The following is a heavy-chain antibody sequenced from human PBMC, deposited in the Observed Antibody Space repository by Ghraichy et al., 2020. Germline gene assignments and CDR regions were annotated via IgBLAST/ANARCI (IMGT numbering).Heavy chain of an antibody. V-gene: IGHV3-21*01. J-gene: IGHJ4*02. D-gene: IGHD3-16*01. CDR3: ARDLGTLVGSLDY. CDR1: GFSFSNYY. CDR2: ISSGSSYS. Sequence: LSLTCVASGFSFSNYYMNWVRQAPGKGLEWVASISSGSSYSYYADSVKGRFTISRDNARNSLFLEMSSLRDEDMAFYYCARDLGTLVGSLDYWGRGTLVTVSS.